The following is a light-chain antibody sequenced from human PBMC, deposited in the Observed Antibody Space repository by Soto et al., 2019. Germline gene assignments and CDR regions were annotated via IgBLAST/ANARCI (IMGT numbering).Light chain of an antibody. CDR1: QSLQHSNGYNY. V-gene: IGKV2-28*01. CDR3: MLALQTPA. CDR2: LAS. Sequence: DIVMTQSPLSLPVTPGEPASISCRSSQSLQHSNGYNYLDWYLQKPGQSPQILFYLASNRASVAPEWFSGSGSSTDFTLKISRVEAEGVGFYYCMLALQTPAFGQGTKVEIK. J-gene: IGKJ1*01.